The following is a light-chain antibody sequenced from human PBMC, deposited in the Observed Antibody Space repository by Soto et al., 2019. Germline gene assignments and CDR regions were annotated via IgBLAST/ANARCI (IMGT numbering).Light chain of an antibody. V-gene: IGKV3-11*01. Sequence: PGERATLSCRASQHIDVYLDWLQQKPGQSPRLLIFDASARATGTPTRFSGSGSGTDFTLTISSLEPEDFAVYYCQQRGDWPLTFGPGTKVDIK. CDR3: QQRGDWPLT. CDR1: QHIDVY. J-gene: IGKJ3*01. CDR2: DAS.